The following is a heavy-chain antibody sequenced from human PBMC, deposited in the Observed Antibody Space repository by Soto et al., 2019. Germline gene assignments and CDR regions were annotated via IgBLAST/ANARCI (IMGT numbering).Heavy chain of an antibody. CDR3: AKYMGDDSSGYYHPPHY. CDR1: GFTFSSYA. Sequence: LRLSCAASGFTFSSYAMSWVRQAPGKGLEWVSAISGSGGSTYYADSVKGRFTISRDNSKNTLYLQMNSLRAEDTAVYYCAKYMGDDSSGYYHPPHYWGQGTLVTVSP. V-gene: IGHV3-23*01. D-gene: IGHD3-22*01. CDR2: ISGSGGST. J-gene: IGHJ4*02.